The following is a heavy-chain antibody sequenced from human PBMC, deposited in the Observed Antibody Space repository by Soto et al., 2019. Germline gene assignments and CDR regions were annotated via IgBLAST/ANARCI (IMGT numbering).Heavy chain of an antibody. CDR1: GGSISSSNW. D-gene: IGHD5-18*01. CDR3: ARDVSRRWGYSYGYFDY. J-gene: IGHJ4*02. V-gene: IGHV4-4*02. Sequence: SETLSLTCAVSGGSISSSNWWSWVRQPPGKGLEWIGEIYHSGSTNYNPSLKSRVTISVDKSKNQFSLKLSSVTAADTAVYYCARDVSRRWGYSYGYFDYWGQGTLVTVSS. CDR2: IYHSGST.